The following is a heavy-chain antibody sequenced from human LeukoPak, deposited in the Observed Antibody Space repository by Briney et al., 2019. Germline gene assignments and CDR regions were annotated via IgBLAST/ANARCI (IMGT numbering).Heavy chain of an antibody. CDR1: GFTFSDYY. CDR3: ARDFSDVRGNIFDS. D-gene: IGHD3-10*02. J-gene: IGHJ4*02. CDR2: SSTSGSIT. V-gene: IGHV3-11*04. Sequence: PGGFLRLSCAASGFTFSDYYMSWIRQAPGKGLQWLAYSSTSGSITYYADSVKGRFTISRDNAKNSVYLQMNSLRAEDTAVYYCARDFSDVRGNIFDSWGQGTLVTVPS.